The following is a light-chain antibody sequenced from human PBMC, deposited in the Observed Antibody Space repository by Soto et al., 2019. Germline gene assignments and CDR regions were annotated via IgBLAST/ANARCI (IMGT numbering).Light chain of an antibody. J-gene: IGKJ1*01. Sequence: EIVLTQSPGTLSLSPGERATLSCRASQSVSSSYLAWYQQKPGQAPRLLIYAASSRATGIPDRFSGSGSGTDFTLTISRLEPADFAVYYCQQYGGSPWTFGQGTKVEIK. CDR1: QSVSSSY. CDR2: AAS. CDR3: QQYGGSPWT. V-gene: IGKV3-20*01.